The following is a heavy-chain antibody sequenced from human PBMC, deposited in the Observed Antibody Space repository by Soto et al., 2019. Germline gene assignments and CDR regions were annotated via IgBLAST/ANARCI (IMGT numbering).Heavy chain of an antibody. D-gene: IGHD3-3*01. CDR1: GFTFSDHY. CDR3: VRVTIDYYFDY. Sequence: EVQLVESGGGLVQPGGSLRLCCAASGFTFSDHYMDWVRQAPGKGLEWVGRTRNKANSYTTEYAASVKGRFTISRDDSKNSLYLQMNSLKTEDTAVYYCVRVTIDYYFDYWGQGPLVTVSS. CDR2: TRNKANSYTT. J-gene: IGHJ4*02. V-gene: IGHV3-72*01.